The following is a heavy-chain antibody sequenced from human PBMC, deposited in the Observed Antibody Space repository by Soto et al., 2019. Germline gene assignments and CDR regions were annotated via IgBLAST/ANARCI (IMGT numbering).Heavy chain of an antibody. V-gene: IGHV3-15*01. Sequence: GGSLRLSCAASGFTFSNAWMSWVRQAPGKGLEWVGRIKSKTDGGTTDYAAPVKGRFTISRDDSKNTLYLQMNSLKTEDTAVYYCTTDPQTQHSVVVSKAFDIGGQGTMVTVSS. CDR2: IKSKTDGGTT. D-gene: IGHD2-21*01. J-gene: IGHJ3*02. CDR1: GFTFSNAW. CDR3: TTDPQTQHSVVVSKAFDI.